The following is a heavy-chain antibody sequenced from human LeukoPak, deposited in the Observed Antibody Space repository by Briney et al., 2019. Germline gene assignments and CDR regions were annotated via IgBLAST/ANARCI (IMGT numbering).Heavy chain of an antibody. CDR1: GFTVSSNY. CDR3: ARERKQLGLDY. J-gene: IGHJ4*02. CDR2: IYSGGST. Sequence: PGGSLRLSCAASGFTVSSNYMSWVRQAPGKGLEWVSVIYSGGSTYYADSVKGRFTISRDNSKNTLYLQMNSLRAEDTAVYYCARERKQLGLDYWGQGTLVTVSS. V-gene: IGHV3-53*01. D-gene: IGHD6-13*01.